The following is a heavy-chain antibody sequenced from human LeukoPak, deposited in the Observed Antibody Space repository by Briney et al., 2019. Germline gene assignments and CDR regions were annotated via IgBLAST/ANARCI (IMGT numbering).Heavy chain of an antibody. CDR2: IYTSGST. CDR1: GGSISSYY. D-gene: IGHD3-9*01. Sequence: SETLSLTCTVSGGSISSYYWSWIRQPAGKGLEWIGRIYTSGSTNYNPSLKSRVTMSVDTSKNQFSLKLSSVTAADTAVYYCARDVSYYDILTDLSWFDPWGQGTLVTVSS. CDR3: ARDVSYYDILTDLSWFDP. J-gene: IGHJ5*02. V-gene: IGHV4-4*07.